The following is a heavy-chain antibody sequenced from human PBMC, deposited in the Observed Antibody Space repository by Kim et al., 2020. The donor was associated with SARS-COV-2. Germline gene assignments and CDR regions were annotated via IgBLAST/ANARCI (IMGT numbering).Heavy chain of an antibody. CDR2: IWYDGSTK. V-gene: IGHV3-33*01. Sequence: GGSLRLSCAASGFTFSSYGMRWVRQAPGKGLEWVAVIWYDGSTKYYADSVKGRFTISRDNSKNTLYLQMNSLRAEDTAVYYCARDLAVAGTGDDYWGQGTVVTVST. CDR1: GFTFSSYG. D-gene: IGHD6-19*01. J-gene: IGHJ4*02. CDR3: ARDLAVAGTGDDY.